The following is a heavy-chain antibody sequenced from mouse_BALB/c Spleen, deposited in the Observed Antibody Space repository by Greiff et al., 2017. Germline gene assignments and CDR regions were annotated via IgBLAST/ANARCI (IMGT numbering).Heavy chain of an antibody. D-gene: IGHD1-2*01. CDR2: INPYNDGT. CDR3: ARVITTALDY. Sequence: VQLKESGPELVKPGASVKMSCKASGYTFTSYVMHWVKQKPGQGLEWIGYINPYNDGTKYNEKFKGKATLTSDKSSSTAYMELISLTSEDSAVYYCARVITTALDYWGQGTTLTVSS. V-gene: IGHV1-14*01. J-gene: IGHJ2*01. CDR1: GYTFTSYV.